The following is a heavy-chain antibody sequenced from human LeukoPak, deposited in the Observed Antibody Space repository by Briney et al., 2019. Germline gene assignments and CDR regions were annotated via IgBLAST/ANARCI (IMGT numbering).Heavy chain of an antibody. CDR2: INPNSGGT. D-gene: IGHD5-18*01. Sequence: ASVKVSCKASGYTFTGYYMHWVRQAPGQGLEWMGWINPNSGGTNYAQKFQGRVTMTRDTSISPAYMELSRLRSDDTAVYYCARAGGYSYGYPYYFDYWGQGTLVTVSS. J-gene: IGHJ4*02. V-gene: IGHV1-2*02. CDR1: GYTFTGYY. CDR3: ARAGGYSYGYPYYFDY.